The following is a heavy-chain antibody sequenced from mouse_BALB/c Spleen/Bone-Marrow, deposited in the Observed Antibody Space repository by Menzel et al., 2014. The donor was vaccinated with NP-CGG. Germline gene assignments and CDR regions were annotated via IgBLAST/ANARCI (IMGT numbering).Heavy chain of an antibody. Sequence: DVMLVESGGGMVQPKGSLKLSCAASGFTFKTYAMNWVRQTPGKGLEWVARIRSKSNNYATYYVDSVKDRFTISRDDSQSMLFLQMTNLKTEYTAMYYCVLGRDRFANWGEGTLVTVAA. V-gene: IGHV10-1*02. CDR1: GFTFKTYA. CDR3: VLGRDRFAN. CDR2: IRSKSNNYAT. D-gene: IGHD4-1*01. J-gene: IGHJ3*01.